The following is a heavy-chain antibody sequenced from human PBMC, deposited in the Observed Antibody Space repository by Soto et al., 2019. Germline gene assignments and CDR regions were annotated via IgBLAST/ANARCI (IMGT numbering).Heavy chain of an antibody. CDR2: ISGTGNTI. D-gene: IGHD3-3*01. CDR1: GFIFSNYE. V-gene: IGHV3-48*03. J-gene: IGHJ6*02. Sequence: GGSLRLSCEASGFIFSNYEMTWVRQAPGKGLEWVSYISGTGNTIYYADSVRGRFTISRDRAKNSLYLQMSSLRAEDTAVYYCARRRSHYYYYGMDVRGRGTTVTVSS. CDR3: ARRRSHYYYYGMDV.